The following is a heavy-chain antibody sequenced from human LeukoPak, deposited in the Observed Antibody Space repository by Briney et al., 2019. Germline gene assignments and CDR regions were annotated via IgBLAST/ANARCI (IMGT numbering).Heavy chain of an antibody. D-gene: IGHD3-10*01. V-gene: IGHV3-21*01. Sequence: GGSLRLSCAASGFTFSSYSMDWVRQAPGKGLEWVSSISSSSSYIYYADSVKGRFTISRDNAKNSLYLQMNSLRAEDTAVYYCARDGDYYGSGSYYTHWGQGTLVTVSS. CDR3: ARDGDYYGSGSYYTH. CDR2: ISSSSSYI. J-gene: IGHJ4*02. CDR1: GFTFSSYS.